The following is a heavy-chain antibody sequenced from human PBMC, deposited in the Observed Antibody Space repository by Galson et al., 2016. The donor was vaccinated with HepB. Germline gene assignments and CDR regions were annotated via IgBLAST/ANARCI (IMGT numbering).Heavy chain of an antibody. CDR3: AKDMGVAVGGPFDS. D-gene: IGHD6-19*01. Sequence: SLRLSCAASGFTFDDYAIHWVRQIPGKGLEWVSFITWNSGRLAYADSVKGRFTVSRDNVKNSVYLQMNSLRAEDTALYYCAKDMGVAVGGPFDSWGQGTLVTVSS. CDR2: ITWNSGRL. CDR1: GFTFDDYA. V-gene: IGHV3-9*01. J-gene: IGHJ4*02.